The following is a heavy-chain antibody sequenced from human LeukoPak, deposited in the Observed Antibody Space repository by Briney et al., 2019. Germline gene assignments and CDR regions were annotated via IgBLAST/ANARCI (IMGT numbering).Heavy chain of an antibody. CDR3: ARDQEGFDY. Sequence: ASVKVSCKASRYTFTSNYIHWVRQAPGQGLEWMGMIYPRDGSTSYAQKFQGRVTVTRDTSTSTVHMELSGLGSEDTAVYYCARDQEGFDYWGQGTLVTVSS. J-gene: IGHJ4*02. CDR1: RYTFTSNY. V-gene: IGHV1-46*01. CDR2: IYPRDGST.